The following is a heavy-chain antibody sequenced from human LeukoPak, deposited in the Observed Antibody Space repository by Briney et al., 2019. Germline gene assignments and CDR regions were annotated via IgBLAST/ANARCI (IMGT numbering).Heavy chain of an antibody. D-gene: IGHD5-12*01. CDR1: GFTFSSYA. Sequence: HPGGSLRLSCAASGFTFSSYAMSWVRQAPGKGLEWVSAISGSGGSTYYADSAKDRFTISRDNSKNTLYLQMNSLRAEDTAVYYCAKNYGYSGYDYLDYWGQGTLVTVSS. CDR2: ISGSGGST. J-gene: IGHJ4*02. V-gene: IGHV3-23*01. CDR3: AKNYGYSGYDYLDY.